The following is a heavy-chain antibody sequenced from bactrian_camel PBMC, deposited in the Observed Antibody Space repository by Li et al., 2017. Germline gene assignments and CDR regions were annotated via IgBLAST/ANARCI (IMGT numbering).Heavy chain of an antibody. V-gene: IGHV3S6*01. J-gene: IGHJ4*01. Sequence: HVQLVESGGGSVQAGGSLRLSCRVSVSSANDYCLGWFRQASGKEREWVGSLDSERRINYADSVKGRFTISKDKAKNLLHLQMNSLKSEDTAMYYCAATRRVQKCGISSSGYDDWGKGTQVTVS. CDR2: LDSERRI. CDR3: AATRRVQKCGISSSGYDD. CDR1: VSSANDYC.